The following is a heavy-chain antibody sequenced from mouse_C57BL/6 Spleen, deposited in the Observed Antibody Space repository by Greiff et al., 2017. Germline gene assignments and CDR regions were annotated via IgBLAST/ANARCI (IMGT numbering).Heavy chain of an antibody. D-gene: IGHD2-2*01. V-gene: IGHV14-1*01. J-gene: IGHJ3*01. CDR2: IDPEDGDT. CDR3: TTPYGYDVDWFAY. CDR1: GFNIKDYY. Sequence: EVKLQESGAELVRPGASVKLSCTASGFNIKDYYMHWVKQRPEQGLEWIGRIDPEDGDTDYAPKFQGKATMTADTYSNTAYLQLRILTSEDTAVYYCTTPYGYDVDWFAYWGQGTLVTVSA.